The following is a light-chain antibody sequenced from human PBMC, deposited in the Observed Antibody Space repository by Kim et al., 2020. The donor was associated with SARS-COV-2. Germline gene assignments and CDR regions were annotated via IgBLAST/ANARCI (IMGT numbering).Light chain of an antibody. CDR3: QQRSDWPPT. J-gene: IGKJ5*01. Sequence: LAPGDSATLSCRASQSVSSFLGWYQQKPGQAPRLLIYDVSNRATGIPTRFSGSGSGTDFTLTISSLEPEDVAVYYCQQRSDWPPTFGQGTRLEIK. V-gene: IGKV3-11*01. CDR1: QSVSSF. CDR2: DVS.